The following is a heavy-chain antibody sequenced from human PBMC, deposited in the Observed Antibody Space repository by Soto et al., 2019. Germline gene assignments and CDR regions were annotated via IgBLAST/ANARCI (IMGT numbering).Heavy chain of an antibody. CDR1: RYTLAIYG. J-gene: IGHJ4*02. CDR2: ISAYNGNT. CDR3: ARSERDFDY. D-gene: IGHD1-26*01. Sequence: ASLEVSWKASRYTLAIYGIIWVRQAPGQGLEWMGWISAYNGNTNYAQKLQGRVTMTTDTSTSTAYMELRSLRSDDTAVYYCARSERDFDYWGQGTLVTVSS. V-gene: IGHV1-18*01.